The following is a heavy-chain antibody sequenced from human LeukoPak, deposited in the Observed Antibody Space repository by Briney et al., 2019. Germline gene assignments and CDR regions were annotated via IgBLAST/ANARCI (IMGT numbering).Heavy chain of an antibody. V-gene: IGHV3-11*04. CDR1: GFTFSDYY. J-gene: IGHJ3*02. D-gene: IGHD6-13*01. CDR2: ISISVSTI. Sequence: GGSLRLSCAASGFTFSDYYMSWIRQAPGKGLEWVSYISISVSTIYYADSVKGRFTISRDNAKNSLYLQMNSLRAEDTAVYYCARVLYSSSWAQHDAFDIRGQGTMVTVSS. CDR3: ARVLYSSSWAQHDAFDI.